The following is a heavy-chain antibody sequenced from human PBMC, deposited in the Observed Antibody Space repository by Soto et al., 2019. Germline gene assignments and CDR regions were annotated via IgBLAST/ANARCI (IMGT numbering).Heavy chain of an antibody. CDR3: ATLVPPCSGGSCYYYYYMDV. J-gene: IGHJ6*03. CDR1: GGSISSYY. Sequence: QVQLQESGPGLVKPSETLSLTCTVSGGSISSYYWSWIRQPPGKGLEWIGYIYYSGSTNYNPSLKSRVTISVDTSKNQFSLKLSSVTAADTAVYYCATLVPPCSGGSCYYYYYMDVWGKGTTVTVSS. D-gene: IGHD2-15*01. CDR2: IYYSGST. V-gene: IGHV4-59*01.